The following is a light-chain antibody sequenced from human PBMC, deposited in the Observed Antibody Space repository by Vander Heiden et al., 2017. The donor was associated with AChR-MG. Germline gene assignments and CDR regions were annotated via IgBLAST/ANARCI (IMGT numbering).Light chain of an antibody. J-gene: IGKJ4*01. CDR2: AAS. V-gene: IGKV1-39*01. CDR3: QQSYSTPLT. Sequence: DIQMTQSPSSLSASVGDSVTIPCRASKSISSYLNWYQQKPGKAPKLLIYAASSLRSGVPSRFSGSGSGTDFTLTISSLQPEDFATYYCQQSYSTPLTFGGGTKVEIK. CDR1: KSISSY.